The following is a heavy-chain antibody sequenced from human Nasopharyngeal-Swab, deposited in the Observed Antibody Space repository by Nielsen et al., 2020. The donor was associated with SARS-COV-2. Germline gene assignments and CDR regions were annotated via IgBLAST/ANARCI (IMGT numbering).Heavy chain of an antibody. CDR2: ISYDGINK. CDR3: AKEGPGMFGVVGLDV. J-gene: IGHJ6*02. V-gene: IGHV3-30*18. Sequence: WIRQPPGKGLEWVAVISYDGINKYNADSVKGRFTISRDNSKDTLYLQMNSPRAEDTAVYYCAKEGPGMFGVVGLDVWGQGTTVTVSS. D-gene: IGHD3-3*01.